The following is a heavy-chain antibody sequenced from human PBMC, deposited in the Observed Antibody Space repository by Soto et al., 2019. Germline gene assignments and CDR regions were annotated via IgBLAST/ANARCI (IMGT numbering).Heavy chain of an antibody. CDR1: GYIFTSHW. CDR3: ARVQRINYDAFDI. V-gene: IGHV5-51*01. CDR2: IYPGDSDT. D-gene: IGHD6-25*01. J-gene: IGHJ3*02. Sequence: GESLKISCKASGYIFTSHWIGWVRRMPGKGLEWLGIIYPGDSDTRYSPSFQGQVIISVDKSISTAHLQWSSLKSSDTAMYYCARVQRINYDAFDIWGQGTMVTVSS.